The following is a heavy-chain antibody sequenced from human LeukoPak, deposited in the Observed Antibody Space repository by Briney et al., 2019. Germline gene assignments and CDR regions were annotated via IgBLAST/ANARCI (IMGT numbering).Heavy chain of an antibody. V-gene: IGHV4-4*07. CDR3: ARDPYDFWSGEDAFDI. J-gene: IGHJ3*02. Sequence: ASETLSLTCTVSGGSISSYYWSWIRQPAGKGLEWIGRIYTSGSTNYNPSLKSRVTMSVDTSKNQFSLKLSSVTAADTAVYYCARDPYDFWSGEDAFDIWGQGTMVTVSS. CDR2: IYTSGST. CDR1: GGSISSYY. D-gene: IGHD3-3*01.